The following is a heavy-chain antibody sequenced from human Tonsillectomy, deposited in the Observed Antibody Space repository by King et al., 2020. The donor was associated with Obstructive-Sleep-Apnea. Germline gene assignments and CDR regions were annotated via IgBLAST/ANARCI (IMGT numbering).Heavy chain of an antibody. CDR1: GFTFSNYG. CDR2: ISYDGSNK. V-gene: IGHV3-30*18. CDR3: VNGEVDYYDGSGSYPYFDY. D-gene: IGHD3-22*01. J-gene: IGHJ4*02. Sequence: VQLVESGGGVVQPGRSLRLSCAASGFTFSNYGMHWVRQAPGKGLEWVAVISYDGSNKYYADSVKGRFTISRDNSEDTLYLQMNSLRAEDTAVYYCVNGEVDYYDGSGSYPYFDYWGQGTLVTVSS.